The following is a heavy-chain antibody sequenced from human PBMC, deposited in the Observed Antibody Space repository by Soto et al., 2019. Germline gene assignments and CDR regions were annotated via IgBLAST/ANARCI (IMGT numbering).Heavy chain of an antibody. CDR1: GFTFGDYA. D-gene: IGHD2-15*01. CDR3: TRDAYCSGGSCYSGYYYYMDV. V-gene: IGHV3-49*03. CDR2: IRSKAYGGTT. Sequence: GGSLRLSCTASGFTFGDYAMSWFRQAPGKGLEWVGFIRSKAYGGTTEYAASVKGRFTISRDDSKSIAYLQMNSLKTEDTAVYYCTRDAYCSGGSCYSGYYYYMDVWGKGTTVTVSS. J-gene: IGHJ6*03.